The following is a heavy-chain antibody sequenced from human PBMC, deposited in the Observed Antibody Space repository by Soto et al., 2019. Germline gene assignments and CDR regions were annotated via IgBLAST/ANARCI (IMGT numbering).Heavy chain of an antibody. D-gene: IGHD2-21*01. Sequence: ESGGGLVNPGGSLRLSCATSGFPFNDYYMTWIRQAPGKGLEWLSHISPKSTFRNYAESVKGRFTISRDNTESSLFLQMNSLGVDDTAVYSCVRGGGGGLFEHRGQGVLVTVSS. CDR1: GFPFNDYY. CDR3: VRGGGGGLFEH. J-gene: IGHJ4*02. CDR2: ISPKSTFR. V-gene: IGHV3-11*06.